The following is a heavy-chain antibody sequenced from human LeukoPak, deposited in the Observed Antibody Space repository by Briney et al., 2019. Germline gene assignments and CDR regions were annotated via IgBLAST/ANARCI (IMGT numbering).Heavy chain of an antibody. J-gene: IGHJ5*02. Sequence: PGGSLRLSCVASGFTFSSYSMNWVRQAPGKGLEWVSSISSSGSYIYYADSVKGRFTISRDSAQNSLYLQMNSLRAEDTAVYYCARDPSPGCYDSSGYYLSWGQGTLVTVSS. CDR1: GFTFSSYS. D-gene: IGHD3-22*01. CDR3: ARDPSPGCYDSSGYYLS. V-gene: IGHV3-21*01. CDR2: ISSSGSYI.